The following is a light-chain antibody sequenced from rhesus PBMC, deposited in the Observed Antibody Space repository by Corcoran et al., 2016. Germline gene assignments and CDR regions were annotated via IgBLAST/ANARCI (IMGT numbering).Light chain of an antibody. CDR2: AAS. CDR1: QGISSY. Sequence: DIQMTQSPSSLSASVGDRVTITCRASQGISSYLAWYQQQPGKAPKLLVYAASTLQPGVPSRFSGTGSVTDFTRTISSLHPEDFATYYCQQHNTYPVTFGGGTRVELK. CDR3: QQHNTYPVT. V-gene: IGKV1-25*01. J-gene: IGKJ4*01.